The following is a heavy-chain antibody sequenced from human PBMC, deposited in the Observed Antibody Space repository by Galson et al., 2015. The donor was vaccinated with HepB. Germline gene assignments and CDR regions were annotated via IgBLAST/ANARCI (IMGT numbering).Heavy chain of an antibody. CDR3: ARAAGDTSTYANDY. D-gene: IGHD2-2*01. V-gene: IGHV4-39*06. J-gene: IGHJ4*02. CDR1: GVSIRSSLYY. Sequence: LSLTCTVSGVSIRSSLYYWVWVRPPPEKGLEWIGSVYYTGNTYYKSSLKSRVTISADMSKNQFTLKMNSVTAADTAVYYCARAAGDTSTYANDYWGQGTLVTVAS. CDR2: VYYTGNT.